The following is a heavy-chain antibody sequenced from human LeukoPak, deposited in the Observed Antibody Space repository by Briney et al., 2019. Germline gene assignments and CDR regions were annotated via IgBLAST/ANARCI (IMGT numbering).Heavy chain of an antibody. J-gene: IGHJ5*02. CDR3: ARDKRQWLVPSWFDP. CDR1: GYTFTSYG. D-gene: IGHD6-19*01. Sequence: ASVKVSCKASGYTFTSYGISWVRQAPGQGLEWMGWISAYNGNTNYAQKLQGRVTMTTDTSTSTAYMELRSLRSDDTAVYHCARDKRQWLVPSWFDPWGQGTLVTVSS. CDR2: ISAYNGNT. V-gene: IGHV1-18*01.